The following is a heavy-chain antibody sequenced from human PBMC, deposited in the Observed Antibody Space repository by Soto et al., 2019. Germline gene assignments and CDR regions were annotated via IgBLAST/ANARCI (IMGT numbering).Heavy chain of an antibody. D-gene: IGHD3-16*01. CDR3: ASYANYYYGMDV. V-gene: IGHV4-39*01. J-gene: IGHJ6*02. Sequence: PSETLSLTCAVSGGSISSSSYYWGWIRQPPGKGLECVGSIYYSGSTYYNPSLKSRVTISVDTSKNQFSLKLSSVTAADTAVYYCASYANYYYGMDVWGQGNTVTVX. CDR1: GGSISSSSYY. CDR2: IYYSGST.